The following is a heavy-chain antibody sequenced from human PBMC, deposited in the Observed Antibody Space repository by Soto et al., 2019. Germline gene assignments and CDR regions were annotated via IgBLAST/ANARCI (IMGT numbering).Heavy chain of an antibody. Sequence: QVQLVESGGGVVQPGRSLRLSCAASGFTFSSYGMHWVRQAPGKGLEWVAVISYDGSNKYYADSVKGRFTISRDNSKNTLYLQMNSLRAVDTAVYYCAPSRHIAAAEFDYWGQGTLVTVSS. J-gene: IGHJ4*02. CDR2: ISYDGSNK. V-gene: IGHV3-30*03. CDR3: APSRHIAAAEFDY. D-gene: IGHD6-13*01. CDR1: GFTFSSYG.